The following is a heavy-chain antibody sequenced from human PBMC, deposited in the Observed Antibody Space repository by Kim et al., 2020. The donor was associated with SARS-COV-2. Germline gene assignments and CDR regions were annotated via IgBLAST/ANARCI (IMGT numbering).Heavy chain of an antibody. CDR1: GYTFTSYD. CDR3: ARGDRGYYGSGSTIFDY. D-gene: IGHD3-10*01. V-gene: IGHV1-8*01. CDR2: MNPNSGNT. Sequence: ASVKVSCKASGYTFTSYDINWVRQATGQGLEWMGWMNPNSGNTGYAQKFQGRVTMTRNTSISTAYMELSSLRSEDTAAYYCARGDRGYYGSGSTIFDYWGQGTLVTVSS. J-gene: IGHJ4*02.